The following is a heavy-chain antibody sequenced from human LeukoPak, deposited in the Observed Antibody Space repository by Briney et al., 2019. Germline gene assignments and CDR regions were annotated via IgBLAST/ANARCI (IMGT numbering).Heavy chain of an antibody. Sequence: GGSLRLSCTASGFTFGDYAMSWFRQAPGKGLEGGGFIRSKAYGGTTEYTASVKGRFTISRDDSKSIAYLQMNSLKTEDTAVYYCTRVPTYYYDSSGYLGGGWGQGTLVTVSS. D-gene: IGHD3-22*01. CDR3: TRVPTYYYDSSGYLGGG. CDR1: GFTFGDYA. V-gene: IGHV3-49*01. CDR2: IRSKAYGGTT. J-gene: IGHJ4*02.